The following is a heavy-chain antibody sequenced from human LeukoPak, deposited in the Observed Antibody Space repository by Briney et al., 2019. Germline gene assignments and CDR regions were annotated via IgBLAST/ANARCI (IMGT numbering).Heavy chain of an antibody. V-gene: IGHV3-23*01. CDR2: ISGSGGST. Sequence: GGSLRLSCAASGFTVSSNYMSWVRQAPGKGLEWVSAISGSGGSTYYADSVKGRFTISRDNSKNTLYLQMNSLRAEDTAVYYCAKDSGIVVVVAATPYYFWGQGTLVTVSS. J-gene: IGHJ4*02. CDR3: AKDSGIVVVVAATPYYF. CDR1: GFTVSSNY. D-gene: IGHD2-15*01.